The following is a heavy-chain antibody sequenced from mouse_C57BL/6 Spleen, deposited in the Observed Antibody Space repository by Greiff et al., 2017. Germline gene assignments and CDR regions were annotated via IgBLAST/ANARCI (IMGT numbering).Heavy chain of an antibody. CDR1: GFSLTSYG. Sequence: VKLQESGPGLVQPSQSLSITCTVSGFSLTSYGVHWVRQSPGKGLEWLGVIWRGGSTDYNAAFMSRLSITKDNSKSQVFFKMNSLQADDTAIYYCAKGITTGYFDVWGTGTTVTVSS. CDR3: AKGITTGYFDV. D-gene: IGHD1-1*01. J-gene: IGHJ1*03. V-gene: IGHV2-5*01. CDR2: IWRGGST.